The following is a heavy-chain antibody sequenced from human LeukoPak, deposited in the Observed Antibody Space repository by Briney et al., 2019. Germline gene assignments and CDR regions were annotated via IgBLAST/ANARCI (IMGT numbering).Heavy chain of an antibody. D-gene: IGHD4-17*01. CDR2: IIPIFGTA. V-gene: IGHV1-69*06. J-gene: IGHJ5*02. CDR3: ARSDTVTTLGVDP. Sequence: GASVKVSCKASGGTFSSYAISWVRQAPGQGLEWMGGIIPIFGTANYAQKFQGRVTITADKSTSTANMELSSLRSEDTAVYYCARSDTVTTLGVDPWGQGTLVTVSS. CDR1: GGTFSSYA.